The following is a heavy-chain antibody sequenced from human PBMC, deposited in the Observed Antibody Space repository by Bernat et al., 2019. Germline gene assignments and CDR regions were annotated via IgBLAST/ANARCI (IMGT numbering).Heavy chain of an antibody. D-gene: IGHD3-10*01. CDR1: GGTFSSYA. CDR2: INAGNGNT. Sequence: QVQLVQSGAEVKKPGSSVKVSCKASGGTFSSYAISWVRQAPGQRLEWMGWINAGNGNTQYSQKFQGRVTITRDTSASTAYMELSSLRSEDTAVYYCARDAAYYYGSGSYSDYWGQGTLVTVSS. V-gene: IGHV1-3*01. J-gene: IGHJ4*02. CDR3: ARDAAYYYGSGSYSDY.